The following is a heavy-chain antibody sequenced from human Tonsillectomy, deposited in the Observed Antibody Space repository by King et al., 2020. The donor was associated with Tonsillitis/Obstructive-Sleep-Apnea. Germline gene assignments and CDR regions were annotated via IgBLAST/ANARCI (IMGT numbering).Heavy chain of an antibody. CDR2: ISYDGSNK. Sequence: VQLVESGGGVVQPGRSLRLSCAASGFTFRSYALHWVRQAPGKGLEWVAVISYDGSNKYYADSVKGRFTISRDNSKNTLYLQMNSLRTEDTAVYYCARDLPIVVIPAAIKGGFDYWGQGTLVTVPS. J-gene: IGHJ4*02. D-gene: IGHD2-2*02. V-gene: IGHV3-30*04. CDR1: GFTFRSYA. CDR3: ARDLPIVVIPAAIKGGFDY.